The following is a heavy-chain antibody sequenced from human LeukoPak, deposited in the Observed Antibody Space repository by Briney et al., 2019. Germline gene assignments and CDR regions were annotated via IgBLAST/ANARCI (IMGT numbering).Heavy chain of an antibody. CDR3: ARVVRYEVWSEYYFNR. CDR2: ISTYNGNT. D-gene: IGHD3-22*01. Sequence: ASVKDSCQDTVYTFLSCEFNAVGQAPGQGLEWMAWISTYNGNTNYALKVQGRATMTTDTSTSTAYMELRRLRSDDTAVYYCARVVRYEVWSEYYFNRWGQGSLVTVSS. CDR1: VYTFLSCE. V-gene: IGHV1-18*01. J-gene: IGHJ4*02.